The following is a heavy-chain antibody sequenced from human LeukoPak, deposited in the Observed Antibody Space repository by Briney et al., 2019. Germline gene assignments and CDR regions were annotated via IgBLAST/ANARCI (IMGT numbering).Heavy chain of an antibody. CDR2: VYNSGST. Sequence: LETLSLTCTVSGGSISSYYWSWIRQPPGKELEWIGYVYNSGSTNYNPSLKSRVTISVDTSKNQFSLKLRSVTAADTAVYYCARGGSSGWYEDFWGQGTLVTVSS. V-gene: IGHV4-59*01. J-gene: IGHJ4*02. CDR1: GGSISSYY. D-gene: IGHD6-19*01. CDR3: ARGGSSGWYEDF.